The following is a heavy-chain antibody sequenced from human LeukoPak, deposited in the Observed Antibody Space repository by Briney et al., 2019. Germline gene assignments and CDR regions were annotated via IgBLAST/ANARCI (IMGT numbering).Heavy chain of an antibody. D-gene: IGHD5-18*01. CDR3: ARGYSYGSADAFAI. J-gene: IGHJ3*02. CDR1: GGSISGGSYK. V-gene: IGHV4-61*02. Sequence: PSQTLSLTCTVSGGSISGGSYKWNWIRQPAGKGLEWIGRIKTSGSTNYNPSLRSRVTISVDTSNNHFSLKLTSVTAADTAVYYCARGYSYGSADAFAIWGQGTMVTVSS. CDR2: IKTSGST.